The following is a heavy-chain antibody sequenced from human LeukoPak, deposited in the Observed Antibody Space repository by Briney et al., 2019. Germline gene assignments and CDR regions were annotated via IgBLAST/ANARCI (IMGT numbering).Heavy chain of an antibody. J-gene: IGHJ4*02. CDR1: GFDFSRYG. V-gene: IGHV3-33*06. CDR2: IWFDESNK. CDR3: AKEAQSSGRYLPEYYFDS. D-gene: IGHD3-22*01. Sequence: GRSLRLSCEGSGFDFSRYGMHWVRQAPGKGLEWAAMIWFDESNKYYVDSVQGRFTISRDNSKNMMYLQMNSLRVEDTAVYYCAKEAQSSGRYLPEYYFDSWGQGTLVTVSS.